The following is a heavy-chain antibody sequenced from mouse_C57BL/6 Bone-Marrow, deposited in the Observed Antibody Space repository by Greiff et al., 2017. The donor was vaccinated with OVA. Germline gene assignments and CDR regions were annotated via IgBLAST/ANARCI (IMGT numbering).Heavy chain of an antibody. CDR2: ISSGGDYI. Sequence: EVQRVESGEGLVKPGGSLKLSCAASGFTFSSYAMSWVRQTPEKRLEWVAYISSGGDYIYYADTVKGRFTISRDNARNTLYLQMSSPKSEDTAMYYCTRRQLRLRYFDYWGQGTTLTVSS. CDR3: TRRQLRLRYFDY. V-gene: IGHV5S21*01. J-gene: IGHJ2*01. D-gene: IGHD3-2*02. CDR1: GFTFSSYA.